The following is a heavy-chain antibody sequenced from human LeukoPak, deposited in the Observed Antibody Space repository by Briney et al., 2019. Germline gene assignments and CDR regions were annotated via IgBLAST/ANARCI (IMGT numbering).Heavy chain of an antibody. V-gene: IGHV3-11*04. Sequence: PGGSLRLSCAASGFTFSDYYMSWIRQAPGKGLEWVSYISSSGSTIYYADSVKGRFTISRDNAKNSLYLQMYSLRAEDTAVYYCARELLTGYYPYFDYWGQGTLVTVSS. J-gene: IGHJ4*02. CDR2: ISSSGSTI. D-gene: IGHD3-9*01. CDR1: GFTFSDYY. CDR3: ARELLTGYYPYFDY.